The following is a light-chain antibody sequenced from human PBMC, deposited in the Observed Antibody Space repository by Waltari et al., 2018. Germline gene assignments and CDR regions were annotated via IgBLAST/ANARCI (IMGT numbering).Light chain of an antibody. Sequence: EIVLTQSPGTLSLSPGERATLSCRASQSVSSSYLAWYQQKPGQPPRLLIYGASSRASGIPDRFSGSWSGTDFILTISGLEPEDFAVYYCQHYGSAVRTFGQGTKVEIK. CDR1: QSVSSSY. CDR3: QHYGSAVRT. CDR2: GAS. V-gene: IGKV3-20*01. J-gene: IGKJ1*01.